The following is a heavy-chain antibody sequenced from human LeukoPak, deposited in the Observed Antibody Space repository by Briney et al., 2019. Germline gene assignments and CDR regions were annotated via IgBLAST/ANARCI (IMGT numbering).Heavy chain of an antibody. CDR3: ARHGSTYALRN. CDR1: GGSINSYY. J-gene: IGHJ4*02. D-gene: IGHD2-2*01. CDR2: IYYSGST. Sequence: TSETLSLTCTVSGGSINSYYWSWIRQPPGKGLEWIGYIYYSGSTNYNPSLKSRVTISVDTSKNQFSLNLSSVTAADTAVYYCARHGSTYALRNWGQGTLVTVSS. V-gene: IGHV4-59*08.